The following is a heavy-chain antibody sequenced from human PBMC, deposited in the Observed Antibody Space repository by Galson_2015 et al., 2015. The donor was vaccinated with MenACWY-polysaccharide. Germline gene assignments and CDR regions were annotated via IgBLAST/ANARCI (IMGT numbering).Heavy chain of an antibody. J-gene: IGHJ4*02. CDR3: AKAVGATALLDY. CDR1: GFTFGSYA. CDR2: IGGSGLTT. V-gene: IGHV3-23*01. D-gene: IGHD2-21*02. Sequence: SLRLSCAASGFTFGSYAMGWVRQAPGKGLEWVSSIGGSGLTTFYAESVKGRFTISRDNAQNILSLQMNSLRADDTARYFCAKAVGATALLDYWGQGALVTVSS.